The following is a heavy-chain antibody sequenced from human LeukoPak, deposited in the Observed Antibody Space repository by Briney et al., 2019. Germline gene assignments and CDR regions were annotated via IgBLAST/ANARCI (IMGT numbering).Heavy chain of an antibody. V-gene: IGHV3-30*18. Sequence: PGRSLRLSCAASGFTFSSYGMHWVRQAPGKGLEWVAVISYDGSNKYYADSVKGRFTISRDNSKNPLYLQMNSLRAEDTAVYHCAKDSGFKLRFLEWFLDYWGQGTLVTVSS. D-gene: IGHD3-3*01. CDR2: ISYDGSNK. CDR1: GFTFSSYG. CDR3: AKDSGFKLRFLEWFLDY. J-gene: IGHJ4*02.